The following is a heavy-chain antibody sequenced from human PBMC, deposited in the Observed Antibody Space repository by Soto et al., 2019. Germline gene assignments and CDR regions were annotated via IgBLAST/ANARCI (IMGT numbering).Heavy chain of an antibody. V-gene: IGHV4-61*01. J-gene: IGHJ4*02. CDR2: IYSSGRT. CDR1: GVSVKSDYYY. D-gene: IGHD1-1*01. Sequence: PSETLSLTCTVSGVSVKSDYYYWTWIRQPPGEGLEWIGYIYSSGRTNYNPSLASRLAMSVNTSRNQFSLRLSSVTAADTAVFYCAREFSNSPEAFDYWGQGALVTVSS. CDR3: AREFSNSPEAFDY.